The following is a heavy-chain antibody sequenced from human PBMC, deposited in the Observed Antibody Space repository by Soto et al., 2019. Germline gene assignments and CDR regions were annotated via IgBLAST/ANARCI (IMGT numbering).Heavy chain of an antibody. J-gene: IGHJ4*02. D-gene: IGHD7-27*01. CDR1: GYTFTSYD. CDR2: MNPNSGNT. CDR3: ARSPRNWGFDY. V-gene: IGHV1-8*01. Sequence: QVQLVQSGAEVKKPGASVKVSCKASGYTFTSYDINWVRQATGQGCEWMGWMNPNSGNTGYAQNFQGRVTMTRDTSITTDYKELSSLGSEATAVSYCARSPRNWGFDYWGLGNLVTVSS.